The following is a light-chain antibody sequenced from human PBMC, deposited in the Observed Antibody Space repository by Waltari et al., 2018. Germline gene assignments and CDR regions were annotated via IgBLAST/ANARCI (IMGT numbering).Light chain of an antibody. CDR3: CSYAGSYTFGV. Sequence: QSALTQPRSVSGSPGQSVTISCTGTSSDVGGYNYVPWYQQHPGKAPKLMIYDVSKRPSGVPDRSSGSKSGNTASLTISGLQAEDEADYYCCSYAGSYTFGVFGGGTKLTVL. CDR2: DVS. CDR1: SSDVGGYNY. J-gene: IGLJ2*01. V-gene: IGLV2-11*01.